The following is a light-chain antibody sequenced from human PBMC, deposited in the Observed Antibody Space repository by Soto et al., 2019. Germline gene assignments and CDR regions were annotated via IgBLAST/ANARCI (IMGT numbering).Light chain of an antibody. CDR3: QQLNSYRLT. CDR2: VAS. V-gene: IGKV1-9*01. Sequence: IQLTPSPSSLCASVGDRVTITSRASQAISRHLAWYQQKPGKAPKLLVYVASTLQSGVPSRFSGSGSGTDFSLSINSLQPEDFATYYCQQLNSYRLTFGGGTKVDI. J-gene: IGKJ4*01. CDR1: QAISRH.